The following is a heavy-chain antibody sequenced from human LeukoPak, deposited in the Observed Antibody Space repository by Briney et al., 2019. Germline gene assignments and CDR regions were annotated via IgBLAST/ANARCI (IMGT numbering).Heavy chain of an antibody. CDR2: ISWNSGSI. D-gene: IGHD3-22*01. V-gene: IGHV3-9*01. CDR1: GFTFDDYA. CDR3: ANSRRGYYYDSSGPFDY. J-gene: IGHJ4*02. Sequence: GRSLRLSCAASGFTFDDYAMHWVRQAPVKGLEWVSGISWNSGSIGYADSVKGRFTISRDNSKNTLYLQMNSLRAEDTAVYYCANSRRGYYYDSSGPFDYWGQGTLVTVSS.